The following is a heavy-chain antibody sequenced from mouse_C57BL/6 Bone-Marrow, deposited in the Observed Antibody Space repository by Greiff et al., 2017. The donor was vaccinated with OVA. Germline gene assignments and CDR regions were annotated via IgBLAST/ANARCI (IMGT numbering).Heavy chain of an antibody. V-gene: IGHV14-3*01. D-gene: IGHD2-4*01. CDR2: IDPANGNT. J-gene: IGHJ4*01. Sequence: VHVKQSVAELVRPGASVKLSCTASGFNIKNTYMHWVKQRPEQGLEWIGRIDPANGNTKYAPKFQGKATITADTSSNTAYLQLSSLTSEDTAIYYCAMGLRREYYAMDYWGQGISVTVSS. CDR1: GFNIKNTY. CDR3: AMGLRREYYAMDY.